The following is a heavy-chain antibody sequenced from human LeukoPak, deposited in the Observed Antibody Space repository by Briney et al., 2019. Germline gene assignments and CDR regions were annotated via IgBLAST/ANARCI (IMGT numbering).Heavy chain of an antibody. D-gene: IGHD6-13*01. J-gene: IGHJ4*02. CDR1: GGSISSGGYY. CDR2: IYYSGST. CDR3: ARGIAAAGDY. Sequence: PSETLSLTCTVSGGSISSGGYYWSWIRQHPGKGLEWIGYIYYSGSTYYNPSLKSRVTISVDTSKNQFSLKLSSVTAADTAVYYCARGIAAAGDYWGQGTLVTVSS. V-gene: IGHV4-31*03.